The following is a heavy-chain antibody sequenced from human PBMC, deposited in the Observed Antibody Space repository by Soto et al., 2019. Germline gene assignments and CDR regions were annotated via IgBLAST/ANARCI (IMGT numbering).Heavy chain of an antibody. CDR3: ARQVGYCTNGVCSANFDY. Sequence: SETLSLTCTVSGGSISSSSYYWGWIRQPPGKGLEWIGSIYYSGSTYYNPSLKSRVTISVDTSKNQFSLKLSSVTAADTAVYYCARQVGYCTNGVCSANFDYWGQGTLVTVSS. CDR2: IYYSGST. J-gene: IGHJ4*02. D-gene: IGHD2-8*01. CDR1: GGSISSSSYY. V-gene: IGHV4-39*01.